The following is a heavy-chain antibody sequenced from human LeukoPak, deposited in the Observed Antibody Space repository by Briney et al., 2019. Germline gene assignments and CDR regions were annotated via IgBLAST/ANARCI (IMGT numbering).Heavy chain of an antibody. CDR2: IYHSGST. V-gene: IGHV4-38-2*02. CDR1: GYSISSGYY. D-gene: IGHD3-16*01. J-gene: IGHJ4*02. CDR3: ARITFGVPRW. Sequence: SETLSLTCTVSGYSISSGYYWGWIRQPPGQGLEWIGSIYHSGSTYYNPSLKSRVTISVDTSKNQFSLKLSSVTAADTAVYYCARITFGVPRWWGQGTLVTVSS.